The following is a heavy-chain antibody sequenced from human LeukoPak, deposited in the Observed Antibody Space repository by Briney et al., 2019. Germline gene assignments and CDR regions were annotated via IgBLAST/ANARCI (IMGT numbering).Heavy chain of an antibody. CDR1: GYTFTDYY. D-gene: IGHD4-11*01. CDR2: INPNSGGT. Sequence: ASVKVSCKASGYTFTDYYMHWVRQAPGQGLEWMGWINPNSGGTNYAQKFQGRVTMTRDTSISTAYMELSRLRSDDTAVYYCARLVTTVTTGNWFDPWGQGTLVTVSS. V-gene: IGHV1-2*02. CDR3: ARLVTTVTTGNWFDP. J-gene: IGHJ5*02.